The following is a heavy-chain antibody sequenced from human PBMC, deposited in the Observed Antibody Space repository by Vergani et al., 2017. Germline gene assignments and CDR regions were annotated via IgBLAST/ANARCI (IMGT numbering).Heavy chain of an antibody. Sequence: VQLVESGGGLVQPGGSLRLSRTASGFTFSNYLMQWVRPAPGKGLMWVSRINSDGDSTSYADSVKGRVTISRDNAKNTLYLQMDSLRAEDTAVYYCARDGGELLDYFYYMDVWGKGTTVTVSS. J-gene: IGHJ6*03. CDR2: INSDGDST. D-gene: IGHD1-7*01. CDR1: GFTFSNYL. CDR3: ARDGGELLDYFYYMDV. V-gene: IGHV3-74*01.